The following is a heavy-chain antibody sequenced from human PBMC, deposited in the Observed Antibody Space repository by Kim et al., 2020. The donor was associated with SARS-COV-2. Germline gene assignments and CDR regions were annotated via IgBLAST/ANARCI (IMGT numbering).Heavy chain of an antibody. Sequence: TKYAQKVQGRVTMTTYTSTNTAYMELWSLRSDDTAMYYCARGAYGDVSFDYWGQGTLVTVSS. CDR2: T. J-gene: IGHJ4*02. CDR3: ARGAYGDVSFDY. V-gene: IGHV1-18*01. D-gene: IGHD4-17*01.